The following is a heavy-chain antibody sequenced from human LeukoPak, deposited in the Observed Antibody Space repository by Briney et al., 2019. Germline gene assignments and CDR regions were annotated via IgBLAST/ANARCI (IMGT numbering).Heavy chain of an antibody. J-gene: IGHJ3*02. CDR1: GGSISSGDYY. Sequence: PSETLSLTCTVSGGSISSGDYYWSWIRQPPGKGLEWIGYIYYSGSTYYNPSLKSRVTISADTSKNQFSLKLSSVTAADTAVYYCARAPWLLYAFDIWGQGTMVTVSS. CDR2: IYYSGST. V-gene: IGHV4-30-4*01. CDR3: ARAPWLLYAFDI. D-gene: IGHD5-18*01.